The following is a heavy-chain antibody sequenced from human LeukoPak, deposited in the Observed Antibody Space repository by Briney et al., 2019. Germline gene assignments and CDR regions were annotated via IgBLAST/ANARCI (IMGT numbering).Heavy chain of an antibody. CDR1: EYTLTELS. J-gene: IGHJ4*02. CDR3: TAGVRPLATPDY. Sequence: ASVKVSCKVSEYTLTELSIHWVRQAPGKGLQWMGGFDPEDGETIYAQKFRGRVTMTEDTSTDTAYMELNSLRSEDTAVYYCTAGVRPLATPDYWGQGTLVTVSS. V-gene: IGHV1-24*01. CDR2: FDPEDGET. D-gene: IGHD2-2*01.